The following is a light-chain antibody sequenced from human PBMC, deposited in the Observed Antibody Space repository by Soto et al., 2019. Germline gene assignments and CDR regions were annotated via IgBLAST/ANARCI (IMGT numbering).Light chain of an antibody. Sequence: DIQMTQSPSSLSASVGDRVTITCQASQDISNYLNWYQQKPGKAPKLRIYDASNLEIGVPSRFSGSGSGTDFTFTISSLQPEDIATYYCQQYDNLLTFGGGTKVEIK. CDR3: QQYDNLLT. J-gene: IGKJ4*01. CDR1: QDISNY. V-gene: IGKV1-33*01. CDR2: DAS.